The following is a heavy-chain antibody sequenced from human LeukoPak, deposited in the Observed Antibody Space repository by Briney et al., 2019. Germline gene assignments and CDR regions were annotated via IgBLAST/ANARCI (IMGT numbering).Heavy chain of an antibody. V-gene: IGHV1-2*06. CDR2: MNPNSGGT. D-gene: IGHD3-10*01. Sequence: ASVKVSCKASGYTFTGYYMHWVRQAPGQGLEWMGRMNPNSGGTNYAQKFQGRVTMTRDTSISTAYMELSRLRSDDTAVYYCARERAGFGESSFDYWGQGTLVTVSS. CDR3: ARERAGFGESSFDY. J-gene: IGHJ4*02. CDR1: GYTFTGYY.